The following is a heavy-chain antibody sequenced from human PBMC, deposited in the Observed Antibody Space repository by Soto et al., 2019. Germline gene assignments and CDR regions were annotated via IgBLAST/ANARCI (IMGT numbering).Heavy chain of an antibody. V-gene: IGHV1-69*13. J-gene: IGHJ3*02. CDR2: IIPIFGTA. CDR3: ASISSGYYRPGDFDI. Sequence: ASVKVSCKASGGTFSSYAISWVRQAPGQGLEWMGGIIPIFGTANYAQKFQGRVTITADESTSTAYMELSSLRSEDTAVYYCASISSGYYRPGDFDIWGQGTMVTVSS. D-gene: IGHD3-22*01. CDR1: GGTFSSYA.